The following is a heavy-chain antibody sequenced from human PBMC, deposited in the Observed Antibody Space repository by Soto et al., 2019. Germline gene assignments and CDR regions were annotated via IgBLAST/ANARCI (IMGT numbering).Heavy chain of an antibody. V-gene: IGHV3-30*04. J-gene: IGHJ4*02. CDR2: IAFDGSNK. D-gene: IGHD3-22*01. CDR1: GFTFGSHA. CDR3: ARSYGPFYDSSYYGLARNYFDY. Sequence: GGSLRLSCVGSGFTFGSHAMNWVRQAPGKGLEWVSVIAFDGSNKYYADSVRGRFTISRDNSKNTLYLQMDSLRPDDSAIYYCARSYGPFYDSSYYGLARNYFDYWGQGTLVTVS.